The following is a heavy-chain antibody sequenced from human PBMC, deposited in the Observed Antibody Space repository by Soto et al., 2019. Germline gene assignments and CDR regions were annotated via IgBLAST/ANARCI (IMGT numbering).Heavy chain of an antibody. D-gene: IGHD3-3*01. Sequence: SETLSLTCAVSGGSISSGGYSWSWIRQPPGKGLEWIGYIYHSGSTYYNPSLKSRVTISVDRSKNQFSLKLSSVTAADTAVYYCARVQYDFDVSYGMDVWGQGTTVTVSS. CDR3: ARVQYDFDVSYGMDV. V-gene: IGHV4-30-2*01. J-gene: IGHJ6*02. CDR1: GGSISSGGYS. CDR2: IYHSGST.